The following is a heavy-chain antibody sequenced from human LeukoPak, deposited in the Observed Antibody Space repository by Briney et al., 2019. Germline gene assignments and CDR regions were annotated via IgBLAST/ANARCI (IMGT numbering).Heavy chain of an antibody. CDR2: FDPEDGET. V-gene: IGHV1-24*01. CDR1: GYTFTSYD. D-gene: IGHD6-13*01. Sequence: ASVKVSCKASGYTFTSYDINWVRQAPGKGLEWMGGFDPEDGETIYAQKFQGRVTMTEDTSTDTAYMELSSLRSEDTAVYYCATGFRSWDIGYWGQGTLVTVSS. CDR3: ATGFRSWDIGY. J-gene: IGHJ4*02.